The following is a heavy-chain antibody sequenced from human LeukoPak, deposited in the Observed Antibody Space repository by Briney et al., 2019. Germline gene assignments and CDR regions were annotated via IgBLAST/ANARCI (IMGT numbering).Heavy chain of an antibody. CDR3: AKKVGAYSSFDY. CDR2: ISGSGAST. D-gene: IGHD3-16*01. CDR1: GFTFSNYA. V-gene: IGHV3-23*01. Sequence: PGGSLRLSCAASGFTFSNYAINWVRQAPGKGLEWVSAISGSGASTYYADSVKGRFTISRDNSKNTLYLQVNSLRAEDTAVYYCAKKVGAYSSFDYWGQGTLVTVSS. J-gene: IGHJ4*02.